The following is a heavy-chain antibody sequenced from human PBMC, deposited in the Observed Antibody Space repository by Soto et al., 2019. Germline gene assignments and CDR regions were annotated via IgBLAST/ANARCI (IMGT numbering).Heavy chain of an antibody. D-gene: IGHD6-19*01. J-gene: IGHJ5*02. V-gene: IGHV4-30-2*01. CDR3: ARGSSGFNWFDP. CDR2: IYHSGST. Sequence: SETLSLTCAVSGGSIRSGGYSWTWIRQPPGKGLEWIGYIYHSGSTYYNPSLKSRVTISVDRSKNQFSLKLSSVTAADTAVYYCARGSSGFNWFDPWGQGTLVTVSS. CDR1: GGSIRSGGYS.